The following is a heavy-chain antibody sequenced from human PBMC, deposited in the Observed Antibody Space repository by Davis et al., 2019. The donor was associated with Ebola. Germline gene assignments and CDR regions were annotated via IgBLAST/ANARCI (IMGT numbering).Heavy chain of an antibody. CDR2: IYYSGST. CDR3: ATGLSGSYAPHNWFDP. V-gene: IGHV4-59*11. CDR1: GGSISSHY. Sequence: PSETLSLTCTVSGGSISSHYWSWIRQPPGKGLEWIGYIYYSGSTNYNPSLKSRVTISVDTSKNQFSLKLSSVTAADTAVYYCATGLSGSYAPHNWFDPWGQGTLVTVSS. D-gene: IGHD1-26*01. J-gene: IGHJ5*02.